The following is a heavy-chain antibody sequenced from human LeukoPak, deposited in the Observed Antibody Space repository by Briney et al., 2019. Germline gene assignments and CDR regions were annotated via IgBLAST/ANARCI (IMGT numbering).Heavy chain of an antibody. CDR2: IYHSGSA. CDR1: GGSIGASVNSPNW. CDR3: ASKVAGFFYFDY. V-gene: IGHV4-4*02. Sequence: SETLSLTCAVSGGSIGASVNSPNWWSWVRQPPGKGLEWIGEIYHSGSANYNPSLKSRVTISVDKSKNQFSLKLSSVTAADTAVYYCASKVAGFFYFDYWGQGTLVTVSS. J-gene: IGHJ4*02. D-gene: IGHD6-19*01.